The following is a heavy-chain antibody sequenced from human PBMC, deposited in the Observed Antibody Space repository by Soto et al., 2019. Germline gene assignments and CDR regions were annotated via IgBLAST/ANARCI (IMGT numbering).Heavy chain of an antibody. CDR1: GYTFSNYG. V-gene: IGHV1-18*01. Sequence: QVLLVQSGAEVKRPGASVKVSCKASGYTFSNYGITWVRQAPGHGLEWLGWVTAFNGDTNYAQNVQDRVTLTTDTSTETAYMELRSLRPDDTAVYYCARDGRVSFYYYGMDVWGQRTTVTVSS. CDR2: VTAFNGDT. CDR3: ARDGRVSFYYYGMDV. J-gene: IGHJ6*02.